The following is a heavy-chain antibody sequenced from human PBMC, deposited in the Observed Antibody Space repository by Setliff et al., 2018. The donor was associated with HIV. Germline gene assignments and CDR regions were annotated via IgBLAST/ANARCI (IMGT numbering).Heavy chain of an antibody. J-gene: IGHJ1*01. CDR1: GGSIKSSSYY. CDR3: ARVPTSSWYVTTQRTKEYFHH. D-gene: IGHD6-13*01. CDR2: IYYSGNT. V-gene: IGHV4-39*07. Sequence: LTCTVSGGSIKSSSYYWGWIRQPPGKGLEWIGSIYYSGNTYYNPSLKSRVTISEDRSRNQFSLRLSSVTAADTAIYYCARVPTSSWYVTTQRTKEYFHHWGQGTLVTVSS.